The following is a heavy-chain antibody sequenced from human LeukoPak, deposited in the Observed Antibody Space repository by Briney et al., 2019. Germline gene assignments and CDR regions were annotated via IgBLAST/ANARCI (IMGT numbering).Heavy chain of an antibody. CDR3: TTGTDILTGYYIYFDY. J-gene: IGHJ4*02. Sequence: GGSLRLSCAASGFTFINAWMSWVRQAPGKGLEWVGRIKTKGDTGTTDYAAPVKGRFTISRDDSKNTLYLQMNSLKTEDTAVYYCTTGTDILTGYYIYFDYWGQGTLVTVSS. CDR1: GFTFINAW. D-gene: IGHD3-9*01. V-gene: IGHV3-15*01. CDR2: IKTKGDTGTT.